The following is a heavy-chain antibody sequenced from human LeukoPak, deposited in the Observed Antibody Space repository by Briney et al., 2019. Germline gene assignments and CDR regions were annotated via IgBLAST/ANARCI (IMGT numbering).Heavy chain of an antibody. CDR2: IYYIGIT. Sequence: SETLSLTCNVCGGSMRSSSYYWGWTRQSPGKGLEWIGSIYYIGITYYKAPLKSPVRIFVEPSKNQISLRLNSVTAADAAVYYCARLLQYSRSSLFFQHWGLGTLVTVS. CDR1: GGSMRSSSYY. J-gene: IGHJ1*01. D-gene: IGHD6-6*01. CDR3: ARLLQYSRSSLFFQH. V-gene: IGHV4-39*01.